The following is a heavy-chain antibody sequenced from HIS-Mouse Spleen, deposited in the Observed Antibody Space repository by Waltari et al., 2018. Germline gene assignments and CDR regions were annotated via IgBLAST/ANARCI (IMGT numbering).Heavy chain of an antibody. J-gene: IGHJ5*02. CDR1: GGSISSGSYY. CDR3: ARDYGDNWFDP. CDR2: IYYSGST. V-gene: IGHV4-39*07. Sequence: QLQLQESGPGLGKPSETRSPTCTVSGGSISSGSYYWGWIRQPPGKGLEWIGSIYYSGSTFSNPSRESRGTISVGTSKNQFSLKLSSVTAADTAVYYCARDYGDNWFDPWGQGTLVTVSS. D-gene: IGHD4-17*01.